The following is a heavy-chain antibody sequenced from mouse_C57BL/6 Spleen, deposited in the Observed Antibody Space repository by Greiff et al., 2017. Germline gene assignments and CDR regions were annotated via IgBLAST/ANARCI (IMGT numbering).Heavy chain of an antibody. J-gene: IGHJ2*01. V-gene: IGHV5-17*01. CDR3: ARENGNYGDYFDY. Sequence: VQLKESGGGLVKPGGSLKLSCAASGFTFSDYGMHWVRQAPEKGLEWVAYISSGSSTIYYADTVKGRFTIYRDNAKNTLFLQMTSLRSEDTAMYYCARENGNYGDYFDYWGQGTTLTVSS. CDR1: GFTFSDYG. CDR2: ISSGSSTI. D-gene: IGHD2-1*01.